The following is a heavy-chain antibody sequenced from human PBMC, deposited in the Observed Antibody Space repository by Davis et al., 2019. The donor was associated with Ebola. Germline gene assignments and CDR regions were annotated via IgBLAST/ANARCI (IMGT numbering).Heavy chain of an antibody. D-gene: IGHD1-26*01. J-gene: IGHJ3*02. CDR3: ARSSGSYYDAFDI. CDR1: GYTFTSYG. V-gene: IGHV1-18*01. Sequence: AASVKVSCKASGYTFTSYGISWVRQAPGQGLEWMGWISAYNGNTNYAQKFQGRVTITADESTSTAYMELSSLRSEDTAVYYCARSSGSYYDAFDIWGQGTMVTVSS. CDR2: ISAYNGNT.